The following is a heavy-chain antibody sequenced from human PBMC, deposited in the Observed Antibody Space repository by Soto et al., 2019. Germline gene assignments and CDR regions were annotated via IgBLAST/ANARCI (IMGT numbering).Heavy chain of an antibody. J-gene: IGHJ3*02. D-gene: IGHD3-10*01. CDR3: ASLTYYYGSGRNGAFDI. CDR2: INSDGSST. CDR1: GFTFSSYW. V-gene: IGHV3-74*01. Sequence: EVQLVESGGGLVQPGGSLRLSCAASGFTFSSYWMHWVRQAPGKGLVWVSRINSDGSSTSYADSVKGRFTISRDNAKNTLYLQMNSLRAEDTVVYYCASLTYYYGSGRNGAFDIWGQGTMVTVSS.